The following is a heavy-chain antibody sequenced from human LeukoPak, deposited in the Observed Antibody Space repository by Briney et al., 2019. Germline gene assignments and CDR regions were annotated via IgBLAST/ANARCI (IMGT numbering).Heavy chain of an antibody. V-gene: IGHV4-59*01. CDR1: GGSISNYY. Sequence: PSETLSLTCTVSGGSISNYYWNWIRQAPGKGLEWIGYIYYTGSTNKNPSLKSRVIMSVDTSKNQFSLNLKSVTPEDTAVYYCARNLIPEQLVLNFWGQGILVTVSS. J-gene: IGHJ4*02. D-gene: IGHD6-13*01. CDR3: ARNLIPEQLVLNF. CDR2: IYYTGST.